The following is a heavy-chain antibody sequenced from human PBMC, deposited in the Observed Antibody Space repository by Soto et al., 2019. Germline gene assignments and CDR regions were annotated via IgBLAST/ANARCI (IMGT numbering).Heavy chain of an antibody. J-gene: IGHJ6*02. D-gene: IGHD2-8*01. V-gene: IGHV3-21*01. CDR2: ISSSSSYI. Sequence: EVQLVESGGGLVKPGGSLRLSYAASGFTFSSYSMNWVRQAPGKGLEWVSSISSSSSYIYYADSVKGRFTISRDNAKNSLYLQMNSLRAEDTAVYYCARLAPSYCTNGVCFSDSYYYYGMDVWGQGTTVTVSS. CDR1: GFTFSSYS. CDR3: ARLAPSYCTNGVCFSDSYYYYGMDV.